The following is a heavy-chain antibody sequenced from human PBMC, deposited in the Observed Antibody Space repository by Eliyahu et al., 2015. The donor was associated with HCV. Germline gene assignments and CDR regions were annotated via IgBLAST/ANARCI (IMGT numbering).Heavy chain of an antibody. CDR2: LYSGGRS. D-gene: IGHD3-22*01. Sequence: EVRLEESGGGLVPPGGSLKLSCEAFYFTASSTYLAXFRQAPGKGLEYVSVLYSGGRSYYADSVRGRFTISRDIYTKTLYLEMNNLRPEDTAVYYCARDFEVIAIGPFFDIWGRGTMVSVSS. V-gene: IGHV3-66*02. CDR1: YFTASSTY. J-gene: IGHJ3*02. CDR3: ARDFEVIAIGPFFDI.